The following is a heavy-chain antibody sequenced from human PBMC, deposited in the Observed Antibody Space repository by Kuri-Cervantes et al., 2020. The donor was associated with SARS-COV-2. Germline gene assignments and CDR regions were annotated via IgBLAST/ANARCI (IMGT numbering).Heavy chain of an antibody. CDR1: GFTFSTSW. CDR3: AIGGNYWHA. CDR2: IGQDGSVK. Sequence: GGSLRLSCAASGFTFSTSWMSWVRQAPGKGLEWVANIGQDGSVKYYVDSAKGRFTISRDNAKSSLYLQMNSLRTDDMAVYYCAIGGNYWHAWGQGTLVTVSS. V-gene: IGHV3-7*01. J-gene: IGHJ5*02. D-gene: IGHD1-1*01.